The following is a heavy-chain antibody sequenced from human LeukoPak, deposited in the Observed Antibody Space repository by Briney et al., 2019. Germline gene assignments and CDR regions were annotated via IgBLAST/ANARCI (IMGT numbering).Heavy chain of an antibody. D-gene: IGHD3-16*02. CDR1: GGSFSGYY. CDR2: INHSGST. V-gene: IGHV4-34*01. Sequence: SETLSLTCAVYGGSFSGYYWSWIRQPPGKGLEWIGEINHSGSTNYNPSLKSRVTISVDTSKNQFALKLSSVTAADTAVYYCASLGSLITFGGVIVRDYWGQGTLVTVSS. J-gene: IGHJ4*02. CDR3: ASLGSLITFGGVIVRDY.